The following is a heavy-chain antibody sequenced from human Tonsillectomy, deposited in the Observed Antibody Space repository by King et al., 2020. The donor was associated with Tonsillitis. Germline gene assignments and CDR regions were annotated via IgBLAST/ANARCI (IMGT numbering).Heavy chain of an antibody. CDR2: IIPIFGTA. V-gene: IGHV1-69*01. J-gene: IGHJ4*02. CDR1: GGTFSSYA. CDR3: TRAGTPSFYYDGSAFTGFDY. D-gene: IGHD3-22*01. Sequence: QLVQSGAEVKKPGSSVQVSCKASGGTFSSYAISWVRQAPGQGLEWMGGIIPIFGTANSAQKFQGRVTITADEFTSPAYMELGSLRSEDTAVYYCTRAGTPSFYYDGSAFTGFDYWGQGTLVTVSS.